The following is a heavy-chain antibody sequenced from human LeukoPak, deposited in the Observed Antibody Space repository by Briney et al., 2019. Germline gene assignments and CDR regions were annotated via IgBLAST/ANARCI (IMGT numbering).Heavy chain of an antibody. J-gene: IGHJ4*02. CDR2: IYGDDET. D-gene: IGHD6-19*01. CDR1: GFTITTNY. Sequence: QTGGSLRLSCAASGFTITTNYMNWVRQAPGKGLEWVSVIYGDDETNYADSVKGRFTISRDNSKNTLYLQMNSLGVEDMAVYYCARAVAGHLRYWGQGTLVTVSS. CDR3: ARAVAGHLRY. V-gene: IGHV3-53*01.